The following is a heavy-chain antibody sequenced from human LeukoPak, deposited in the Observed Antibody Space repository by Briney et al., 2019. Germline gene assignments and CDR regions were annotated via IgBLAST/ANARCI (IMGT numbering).Heavy chain of an antibody. CDR1: GGSISTYY. CDR2: IYYSGST. Sequence: SETLSLTCTVSGGSISTYYWSWIRQPPGKGLEWIGYIYYSGSTNYNPSLKSRVTISVDTSKNQFSLNLTSVTAADTAVYYCARFTPQGYGWGGYNRFDPWGQGTLVTVSS. V-gene: IGHV4-59*01. D-gene: IGHD3-16*01. J-gene: IGHJ5*02. CDR3: ARFTPQGYGWGGYNRFDP.